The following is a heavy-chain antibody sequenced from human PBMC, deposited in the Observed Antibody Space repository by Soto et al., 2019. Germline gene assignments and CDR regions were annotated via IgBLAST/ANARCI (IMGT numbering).Heavy chain of an antibody. J-gene: IGHJ6*02. V-gene: IGHV1-69*01. D-gene: IGHD6-6*01. Sequence: VQLVQSGAEVKKPGSSVKVSCKASGGTFSSYAISWVRQAHGQGLEWMGGIIPIFGTENYAQKFQGRFTSTADESTSTAYMELSSLRSEDTAVYYSARTLRHCMDVSGQGTTVTVSS. CDR3: ARTLRHCMDV. CDR2: IIPIFGTE. CDR1: GGTFSSYA.